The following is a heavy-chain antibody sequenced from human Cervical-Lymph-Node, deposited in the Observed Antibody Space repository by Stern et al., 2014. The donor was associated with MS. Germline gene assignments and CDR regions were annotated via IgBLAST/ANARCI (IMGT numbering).Heavy chain of an antibody. D-gene: IGHD6-6*01. CDR3: ARTWIAVRNTKWFDP. J-gene: IGHJ5*02. Sequence: QMQLVQWGAGLLKPSETLSLTCGVNGGSFDAFYWTWIRQPPGGGLEWIGEISHSGYTKYNPSLKSRVTMSVDTSKNQFTRKMDSVTAADTAVYYCARTWIAVRNTKWFDPWGQGTLVTVSS. V-gene: IGHV4-34*01. CDR2: ISHSGYT. CDR1: GGSFDAFY.